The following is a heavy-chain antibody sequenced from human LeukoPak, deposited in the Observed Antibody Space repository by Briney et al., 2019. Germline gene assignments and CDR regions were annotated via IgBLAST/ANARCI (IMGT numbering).Heavy chain of an antibody. CDR2: TYPGDSDP. V-gene: IGHV5-51*01. Sequence: GESLKISCEGSGYTFTSYWIAWVRQMPGKGLEWMGITYPGDSDPRYSPSFQGQVTISADRSISTAYLQWSSLKASDTAMYYCARGVGATGYFQHWGQGTLVTVSS. CDR3: ARGVGATGYFQH. D-gene: IGHD1-26*01. J-gene: IGHJ1*01. CDR1: GYTFTSYW.